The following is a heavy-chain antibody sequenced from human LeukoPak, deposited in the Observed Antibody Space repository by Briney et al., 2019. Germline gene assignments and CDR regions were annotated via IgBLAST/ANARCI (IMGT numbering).Heavy chain of an antibody. V-gene: IGHV4-34*01. CDR2: INHSGST. CDR1: GGSFSGYY. CDR3: ATRSALVTYCYDSSGYLEYFQH. J-gene: IGHJ1*01. Sequence: SETLSLTCAVYGGSFSGYYWSWIRQPPGKGLEWIGEINHSGSTNYNPSLKSRVTISVDTSKNQFSLKLSSVTAADTAVYYCATRSALVTYCYDSSGYLEYFQHWGQGTLVTVSS. D-gene: IGHD3-22*01.